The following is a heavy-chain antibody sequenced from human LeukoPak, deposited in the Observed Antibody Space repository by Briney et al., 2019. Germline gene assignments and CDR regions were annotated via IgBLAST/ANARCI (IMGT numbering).Heavy chain of an antibody. CDR2: IWYDGSNN. Sequence: PSETLSLTCTVSGGSISSSSYYWGWVRQAPGKGLEWVAVIWYDGSNNYADSVKGRFTISRDNSKNTLYLQMTSLRAEDTAVYYCNRGATGEGGFDYWGQGTLVTVSS. J-gene: IGHJ4*02. CDR3: NRGATGEGGFDY. CDR1: GGSISSSSYY. V-gene: IGHV3-33*08. D-gene: IGHD1-26*01.